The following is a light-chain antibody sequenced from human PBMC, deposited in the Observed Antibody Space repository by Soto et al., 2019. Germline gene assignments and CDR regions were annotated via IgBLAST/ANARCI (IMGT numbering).Light chain of an antibody. CDR1: SSNIGNNA. CDR3: ASWDDTLSGVV. V-gene: IGLV1-36*01. J-gene: IGLJ3*02. Sequence: QSVLTQPPSVSGAPGQRGTISCSGSSSNIGNNAVNWYQQLPGKAPRALIYYDDLLPSGVSKRFSGSKSGTSVSLAISGLQSDDEADYYCASWDDTLSGVVFGGGTKLTVL. CDR2: YDD.